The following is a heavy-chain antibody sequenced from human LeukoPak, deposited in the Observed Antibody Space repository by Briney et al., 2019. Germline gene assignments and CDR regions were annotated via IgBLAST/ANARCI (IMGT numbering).Heavy chain of an antibody. CDR3: ARVAAAGPGIWYFDY. V-gene: IGHV3-66*01. J-gene: IGHJ4*02. CDR2: IYSGGST. D-gene: IGHD6-13*01. CDR1: GFTVSSNY. Sequence: GGSLRLSCAASGFTVSSNYMSWVRQAPGKGLEWVSVIYSGGSTYYADSVKGRFTISRDNSKNTLYLQMNSLRAEDTAVYYCARVAAAGPGIWYFDYWGQGTLVTVSS.